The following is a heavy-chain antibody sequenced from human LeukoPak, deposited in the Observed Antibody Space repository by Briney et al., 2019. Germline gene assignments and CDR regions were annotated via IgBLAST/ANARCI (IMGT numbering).Heavy chain of an antibody. Sequence: ASVKVSCKASGYTFTSYGISWVRQAAGQGLEWMGWISAYNGNTNYAQKLQGRVTMTTDTSTSTAYMELRSLRSDDTAVYYCARESWNDVGDYYYYMDVWGKGTTVTVSS. CDR3: ARESWNDVGDYYYYMDV. CDR2: ISAYNGNT. J-gene: IGHJ6*03. CDR1: GYTFTSYG. D-gene: IGHD1-1*01. V-gene: IGHV1-18*01.